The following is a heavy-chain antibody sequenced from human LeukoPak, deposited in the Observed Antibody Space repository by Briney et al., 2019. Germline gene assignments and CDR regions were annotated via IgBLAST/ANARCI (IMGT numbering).Heavy chain of an antibody. CDR2: ISSSSRSSTI. Sequence: PGGSLRLSCAASGFSFSSYSMNWVRQAPGEGLEWVSYISSSSRSSTIYYADSVKGRFTISRDNAKNSLYLQMNSLRAEDTAVYYCARVDYTNWYSFDYWGQGTLVTVSS. D-gene: IGHD1-1*01. CDR3: ARVDYTNWYSFDY. V-gene: IGHV3-48*01. CDR1: GFSFSSYS. J-gene: IGHJ4*02.